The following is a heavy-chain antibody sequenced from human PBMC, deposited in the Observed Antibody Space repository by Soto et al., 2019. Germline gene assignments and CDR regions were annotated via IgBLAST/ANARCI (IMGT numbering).Heavy chain of an antibody. CDR1: GGSISSTNW. J-gene: IGHJ1*01. Sequence: SETLSLTCAVSGGSISSTNWWSWVRQPPGKGLEWIGEIFHSGSTNYNPSLQSRVTMSVDKSKNQFSLKLSSVTAADTAVYYCTRENPCIALWGQGTLVTVSS. CDR3: TRENPCIAL. CDR2: IFHSGST. D-gene: IGHD6-13*01. V-gene: IGHV4-4*02.